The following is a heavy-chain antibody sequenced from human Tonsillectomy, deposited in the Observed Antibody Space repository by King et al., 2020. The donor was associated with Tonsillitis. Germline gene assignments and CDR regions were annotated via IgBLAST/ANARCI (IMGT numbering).Heavy chain of an antibody. D-gene: IGHD3-10*01. CDR2: INHSGST. Sequence: VQLQQWGAGLLKPSETLSLTCAVYGGSFSGYYWSWIRQPPGKGLEWIGEINHSGSTNYNPSLKSRVTISVDTSKNQFSLKLSSVTAADTAVYYCAGVRGHYGSGAPRRDWFDPWGQGTLVTVSS. J-gene: IGHJ5*02. CDR3: AGVRGHYGSGAPRRDWFDP. V-gene: IGHV4-34*01. CDR1: GGSFSGYY.